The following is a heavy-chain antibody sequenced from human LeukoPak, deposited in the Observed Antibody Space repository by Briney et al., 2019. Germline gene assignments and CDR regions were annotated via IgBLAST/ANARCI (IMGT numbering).Heavy chain of an antibody. J-gene: IGHJ4*02. Sequence: ASVKVSCKASGGTFSSYAISWVQQAPGQGLEWMGGIIPIFGTANYAQKFQGRVTITADESTSTAYMELSSLRSEDTAVYYCASDYGGNGGLDYWGQGTLVTVSS. D-gene: IGHD4-23*01. CDR2: IIPIFGTA. CDR3: ASDYGGNGGLDY. V-gene: IGHV1-69*13. CDR1: GGTFSSYA.